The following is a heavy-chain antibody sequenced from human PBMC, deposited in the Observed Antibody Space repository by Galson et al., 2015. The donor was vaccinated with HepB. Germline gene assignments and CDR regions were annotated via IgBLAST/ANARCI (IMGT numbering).Heavy chain of an antibody. CDR3: TSTPNYDFWSGYQSISPELTLGMDV. V-gene: IGHV3-49*03. CDR2: IRSKAYGGTT. D-gene: IGHD3-3*01. J-gene: IGHJ6*02. CDR1: GFTFGDYA. Sequence: SLRLSCAASGFTFGDYAMSWFRQAPGKGLEWVGFIRSKAYGGTTEYAASVKGRSTISRDDSKSIAYLQMNSLKTEDTAVYYCTSTPNYDFWSGYQSISPELTLGMDVWGQGTTVTVSS.